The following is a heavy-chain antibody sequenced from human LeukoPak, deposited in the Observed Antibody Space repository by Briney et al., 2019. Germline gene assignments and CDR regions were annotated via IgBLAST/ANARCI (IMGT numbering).Heavy chain of an antibody. J-gene: IGHJ6*03. CDR1: AGTFSGSA. V-gene: IGHV1-69*13. Sequence: SVTVSCKASAGTFSGSAIRWVRQAPGQGLEWMGGISPIFGTTNYAQKFQGRVTITADDFPSAAYLELTSLTSEDTAVYYCARGPTYYLYYMDVWGRGTTVTV. CDR2: ISPIFGTT. CDR3: ARGPTYYLYYMDV. D-gene: IGHD2/OR15-2a*01.